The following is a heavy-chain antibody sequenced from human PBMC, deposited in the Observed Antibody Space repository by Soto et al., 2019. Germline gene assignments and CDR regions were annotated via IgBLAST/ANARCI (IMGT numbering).Heavy chain of an antibody. CDR3: AISTGGFGGLFVVPSDY. J-gene: IGHJ4*02. D-gene: IGHD3-16*02. CDR2: INSGGTVA. CDR1: GFTYESYA. Sequence: GGSLRLSCAASGFTYESYAMSWVRQAPGKGLEWVSGINSGGTVAHYADSVKGRFAISRDNSKNTLSLEMNSLRADDTGLYYCAISTGGFGGLFVVPSDYWGQGTLVTVSS. V-gene: IGHV3-23*01.